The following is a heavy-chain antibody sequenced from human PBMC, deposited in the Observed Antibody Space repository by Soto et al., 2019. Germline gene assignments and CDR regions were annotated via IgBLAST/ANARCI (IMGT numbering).Heavy chain of an antibody. D-gene: IGHD3-16*01. CDR1: AYTFTNDG. V-gene: IGHV1-18*01. Sequence: QVQLVQSGLEVKKPGASVKVSCKASAYTFTNDGISWVRQAPGQGLEWMGWISGYNGQTNYAQSFRGRVTFTTDTSTSTAYMELRSLRSDDTAMYYCARYGRKELWVEGLNAMDVWGQGTTVTVSS. J-gene: IGHJ6*02. CDR2: ISGYNGQT. CDR3: ARYGRKELWVEGLNAMDV.